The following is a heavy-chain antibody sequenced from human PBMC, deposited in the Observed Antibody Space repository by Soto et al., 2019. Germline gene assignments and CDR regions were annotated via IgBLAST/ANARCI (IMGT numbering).Heavy chain of an antibody. CDR1: GGSFSGYY. Sequence: QVQLQQWGAGLAKPSETLSLTCAVYGGSFSGYYWSWIRQPPGKGLEWIGEIDHSGGTNYHPSLKSRVTISVDTTKNQFSLKLTSVSAADMAVYYCARGLLGGAADWGQGTLVAVSS. J-gene: IGHJ4*02. CDR3: ARGLLGGAAD. D-gene: IGHD3-16*01. V-gene: IGHV4-34*01. CDR2: IDHSGGT.